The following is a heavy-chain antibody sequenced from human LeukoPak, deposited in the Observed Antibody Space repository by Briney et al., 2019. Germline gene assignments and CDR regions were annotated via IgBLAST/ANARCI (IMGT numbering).Heavy chain of an antibody. CDR2: IFSNDEK. V-gene: IGHV2-26*02. D-gene: IGHD3-22*01. CDR3: ARIRESYDSSGYYYVNIIDY. J-gene: IGHJ4*02. Sequence: SGPTLVNPTETLTLTCTVSGFSLSNARMGVSWIRQPPGKALEWLAHIFSNDEKSYSTSLKSRLTISKDTSKSQVVLTMTNMDPVDTATYYCARIRESYDSSGYYYVNIIDYWGQGTLVTVSS. CDR1: GFSLSNARMG.